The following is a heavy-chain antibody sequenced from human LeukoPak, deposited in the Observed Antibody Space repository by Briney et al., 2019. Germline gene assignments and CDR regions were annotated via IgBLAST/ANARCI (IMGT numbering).Heavy chain of an antibody. J-gene: IGHJ4*02. CDR3: ARAPRNTYYYGSGSFPYYFDY. CDR2: IYYSGST. Sequence: SETLSLTCTVSGGSISSSSYYWGWIRQPPGKGLEWIGSIYYSGSTYYNPSLKSRVTISVDTSKNQFSLKLSSVTAADTAVYYCARAPRNTYYYGSGSFPYYFDYWGQGTLVTVSS. CDR1: GGSISSSSYY. D-gene: IGHD3-10*01. V-gene: IGHV4-39*07.